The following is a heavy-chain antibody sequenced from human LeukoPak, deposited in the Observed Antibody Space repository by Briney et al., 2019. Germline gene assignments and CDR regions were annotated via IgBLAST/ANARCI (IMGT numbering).Heavy chain of an antibody. CDR3: ARRYCSSTSCTLYY. V-gene: IGHV3-48*03. Sequence: GGSLRLSCAASGFRFSSYDVNRVRQAPGKGLEWVSYISTSCSTKYYGDSVKGRFTISRDNAENSLYLQMNSLRAEDTAVYYCARRYCSSTSCTLYYWGQGTLVTVSS. D-gene: IGHD2-2*01. CDR1: GFRFSSYD. J-gene: IGHJ4*02. CDR2: ISTSCSTK.